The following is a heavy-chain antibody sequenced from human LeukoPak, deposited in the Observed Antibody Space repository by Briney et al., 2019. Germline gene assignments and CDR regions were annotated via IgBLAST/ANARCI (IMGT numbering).Heavy chain of an antibody. J-gene: IGHJ4*02. CDR2: IYYSGST. V-gene: IGHV4-59*12. CDR1: GGSISSYY. D-gene: IGHD3-10*01. Sequence: SETLSLTCTVSGGSISSYYWSWIRQPPGKGLEWIGYIYYSGSTNYNPSLKSRVTISVDTSKNQFSLKLSSVTAADTAVYYCARGFVGGSGSSHYWGQGTLVTVSS. CDR3: ARGFVGGSGSSHY.